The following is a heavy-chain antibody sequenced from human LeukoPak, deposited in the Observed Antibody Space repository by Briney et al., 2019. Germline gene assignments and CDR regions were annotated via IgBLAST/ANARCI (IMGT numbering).Heavy chain of an antibody. CDR1: GFSFSDLF. Sequence: PGGSLRLSCAASGFSFSDLFIDWVRQAPGKGLEWVGRTKSKAYSHTTEYAASLKGRFTISRDNAKNTLYLQMNSLRVEDTAVYYCARDLPHSSLDSWGQGTLVTVSS. V-gene: IGHV3-72*01. J-gene: IGHJ4*02. CDR3: ARDLPHSSLDS. D-gene: IGHD6-13*01. CDR2: TKSKAYSHTT.